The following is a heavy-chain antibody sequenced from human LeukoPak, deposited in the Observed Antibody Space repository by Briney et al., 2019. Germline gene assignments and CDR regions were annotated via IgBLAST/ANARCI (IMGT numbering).Heavy chain of an antibody. CDR2: IIPIFGTA. V-gene: IGHV1-69*05. Sequence: SVKVSCKASGGTFSSCAISWVRQAPGQGLEWMGRIIPIFGTANYAQKFQGRVTITTDESTSTAYMELSSLRSEDTAVYYCARATYYYDSSGYYLDYWGQGTLVTVSS. CDR1: GGTFSSCA. D-gene: IGHD3-22*01. J-gene: IGHJ4*02. CDR3: ARATYYYDSSGYYLDY.